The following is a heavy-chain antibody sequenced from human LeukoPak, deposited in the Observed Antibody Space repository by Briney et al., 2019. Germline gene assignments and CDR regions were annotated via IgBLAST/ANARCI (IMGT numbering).Heavy chain of an antibody. D-gene: IGHD1-26*01. V-gene: IGHV4-4*08. CDR1: GGTISSYY. CDR3: ARSRGGASGPFDY. Sequence: PSETLSLTCTVSGGTISSYYWSWIRQPPGKGLKWIGYIYTSGSTTYTPSRKSRVSISVNTCKNQFCLKLSSVPAADTAVYYCARSRGGASGPFDYWGQGTLVTVSS. J-gene: IGHJ4*02. CDR2: IYTSGST.